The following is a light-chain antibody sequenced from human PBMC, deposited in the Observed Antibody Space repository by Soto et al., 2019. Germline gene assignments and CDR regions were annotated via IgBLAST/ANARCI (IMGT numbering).Light chain of an antibody. V-gene: IGLV2-14*03. CDR1: SSDVGGYNY. Sequence: QSALTQPASVSGSPGQSITISCTGTSSDVGGYNYVSWYQQHPGRAPKLMIYGVSNRPSGVSNRFSGSKSGNTASLTISGLQAEDEAIYYCSSYTSNTVLFGGGPQLTVL. J-gene: IGLJ2*01. CDR3: SSYTSNTVL. CDR2: GVS.